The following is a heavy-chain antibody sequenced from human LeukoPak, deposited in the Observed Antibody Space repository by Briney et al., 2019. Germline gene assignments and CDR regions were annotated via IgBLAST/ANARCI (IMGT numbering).Heavy chain of an antibody. J-gene: IGHJ5*02. Sequence: SVKVSCKASGGTFSSYAISWVRQAPGQGLEWMGGIIPIFGTANYAQKFQGRVTITADESTSTAYMELRSLKSEDTAVYYCARDWGMGPSSSWAWGQGTLVTVSS. CDR3: ARDWGMGPSSSWA. V-gene: IGHV1-69*01. CDR1: GGTFSSYA. CDR2: IIPIFGTA. D-gene: IGHD6-13*01.